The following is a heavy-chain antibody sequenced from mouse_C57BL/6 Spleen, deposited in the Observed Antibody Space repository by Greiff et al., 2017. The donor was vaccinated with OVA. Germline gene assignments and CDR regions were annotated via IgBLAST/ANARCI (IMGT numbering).Heavy chain of an antibody. D-gene: IGHD2-4*01. Sequence: QVQLKQSGAELMKPGASVKLSCKATGYTFTGYWIEWVKQRPGHGLEWIGEILTGSGSTNYNEKFKGKATFTADTSSNTAYMQLSSLTTEDSAIYYCASPYDYDRAWFAYWGQGTLVTVSA. CDR1: GYTFTGYW. J-gene: IGHJ3*01. V-gene: IGHV1-9*01. CDR2: ILTGSGST. CDR3: ASPYDYDRAWFAY.